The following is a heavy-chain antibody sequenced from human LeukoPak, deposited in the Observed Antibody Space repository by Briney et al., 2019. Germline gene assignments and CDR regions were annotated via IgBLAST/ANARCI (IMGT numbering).Heavy chain of an antibody. CDR2: MYNSGSA. J-gene: IGHJ4*02. D-gene: IGHD6-19*01. V-gene: IGHV4-59*01. Sequence: SETLSLTCTVSGGSISSYYWSWIRQPPGKGLEWIGYMYNSGSANYNPSLKSRVTTSVDTSKNQFSLKLSSVTAADTAVYYCAREGSSGPLDYWGQGTLVTVSS. CDR3: AREGSSGPLDY. CDR1: GGSISSYY.